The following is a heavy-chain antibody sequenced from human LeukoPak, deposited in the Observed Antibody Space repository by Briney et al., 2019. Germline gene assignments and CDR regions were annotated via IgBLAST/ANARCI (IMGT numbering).Heavy chain of an antibody. J-gene: IGHJ4*02. CDR1: GFSFSKYG. V-gene: IGHV3-7*01. CDR2: INQDGSGR. Sequence: PGGSLRLSCVASGFSFSKYGMHWVRQAPGKGLEWLADINQDGSGRYYVDSVKGRFTISRDNAENSLYLQMNSLRAEDTAVYYCARDPHYGAIDYWGQGTLVTVSS. D-gene: IGHD4-17*01. CDR3: ARDPHYGAIDY.